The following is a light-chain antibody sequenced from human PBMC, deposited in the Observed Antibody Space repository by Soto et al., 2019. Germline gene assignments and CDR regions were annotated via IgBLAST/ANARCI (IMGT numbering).Light chain of an antibody. CDR1: QNVISSY. V-gene: IGKV3-20*01. CDR2: ATS. CDR3: QQYDSSHLT. J-gene: IGKJ4*01. Sequence: ENVLTQSPGTLSLSPGERATLSCRASQNVISSYLAWYQQKPGQAPSLLVYATSSRAAGIPDRFSSSGSGTDFTLTISRLEPEDVAVYYCQQYDSSHLTFGGGTKVEIK.